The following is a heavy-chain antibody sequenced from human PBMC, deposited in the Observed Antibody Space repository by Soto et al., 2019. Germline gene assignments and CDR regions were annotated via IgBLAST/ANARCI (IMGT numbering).Heavy chain of an antibody. CDR1: GHSLTTYC. CDR2: IYPGDSDT. CDR3: ARTSAAGKYYYGMDV. D-gene: IGHD6-13*01. Sequence: PGESLKISCEDSGHSLTTYCIAWVLQMPGKGLEWMGIIYPGDSDTRYSPSFQGQVTISADKSISTAYLQWSSLKASDTAMYYCARTSAAGKYYYGMDVWGQGTTVTVSS. V-gene: IGHV5-51*01. J-gene: IGHJ6*02.